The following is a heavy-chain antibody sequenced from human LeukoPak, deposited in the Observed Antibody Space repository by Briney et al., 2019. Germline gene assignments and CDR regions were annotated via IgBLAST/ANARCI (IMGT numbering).Heavy chain of an antibody. CDR2: IYSGGST. CDR1: GFTVSSNY. J-gene: IGHJ5*02. D-gene: IGHD2-15*01. V-gene: IGHV3-66*01. CDR3: ARDLVVVGFDP. Sequence: GGSLRLSCAASGFTVSSNYMSWVRQAPGKGLEWVSVIYSGGSTYYADSVKGRFTISRDNSKNTLYLQMNSLRAEDTAVYYCARDLVVVGFDPCGQGTLVTVSS.